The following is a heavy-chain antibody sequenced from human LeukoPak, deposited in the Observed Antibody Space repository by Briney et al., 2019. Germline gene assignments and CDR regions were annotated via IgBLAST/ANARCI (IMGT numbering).Heavy chain of an antibody. V-gene: IGHV4-59*12. Sequence: SETLSLTCTVSGGSISSYYWSWIRQPPGKGLEWIGYIYYSGSTNYNPSLKSRVTISVDRSKNQFSLKLSSVTAADTAVYYCARNQLGTFNAFDIWGQGTMVTVSS. J-gene: IGHJ3*02. D-gene: IGHD7-27*01. CDR2: IYYSGST. CDR1: GGSISSYY. CDR3: ARNQLGTFNAFDI.